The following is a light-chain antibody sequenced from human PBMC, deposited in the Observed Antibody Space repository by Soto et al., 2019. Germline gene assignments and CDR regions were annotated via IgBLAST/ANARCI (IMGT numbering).Light chain of an antibody. V-gene: IGKV3-20*01. CDR3: QQIGSSLPFT. CDR2: GAT. Sequence: EIVLTQSPGTLSLSPGERATLSCRASQSVSSNSFAWYQHKPGQPPRILIYGATIRATDIPDMFSGSGSGTDFTITISRLEPEDFAVYYCQQIGSSLPFTFGGGTKVEIK. CDR1: QSVSSNS. J-gene: IGKJ4*01.